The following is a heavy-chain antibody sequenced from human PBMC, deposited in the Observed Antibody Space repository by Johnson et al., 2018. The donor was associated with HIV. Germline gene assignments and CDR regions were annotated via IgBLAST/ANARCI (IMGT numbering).Heavy chain of an antibody. D-gene: IGHD4-17*01. Sequence: VQLVESGGGVVQPGGSLRLSCAASGFTVSSNYMSWVRQAPGKGLEWVSVIFSVGGAYYADSVKGRFIISRDNSKNTLYLQMNSLRAEDTAVYYCAKLPVLYGDFDDAFNIWGQGTMVTVSS. CDR1: GFTVSSNY. CDR3: AKLPVLYGDFDDAFNI. J-gene: IGHJ3*02. CDR2: IFSVGGA. V-gene: IGHV3-66*02.